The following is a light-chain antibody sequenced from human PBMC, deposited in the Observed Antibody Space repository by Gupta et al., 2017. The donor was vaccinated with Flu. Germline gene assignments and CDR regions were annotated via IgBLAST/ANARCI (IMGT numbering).Light chain of an antibody. CDR2: AAS. V-gene: IGKV1-39*01. Sequence: IPMTQSPSSLAPSVGDRVTISCRASQNIINLLNWYQQKPGKAPQVLIYAASTLHYGVPSRFSGSGSGTNFTLTITSLQPEDFATYYCQQSDIIPRTFGQGTKLHI. CDR3: QQSDIIPRT. CDR1: QNIINL. J-gene: IGKJ2*01.